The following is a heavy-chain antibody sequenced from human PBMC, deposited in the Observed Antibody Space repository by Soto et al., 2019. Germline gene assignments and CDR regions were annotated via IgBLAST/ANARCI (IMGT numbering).Heavy chain of an antibody. D-gene: IGHD2-2*02. J-gene: IGHJ6*02. Sequence: SETLSLTCAVSGGSISSSNWWSWVRQPPGKGLEWIGEIYHSGSTNYNPSLKSRVTISVDKSKNQFSLKLSSVTAADTAVYYCGAIYYYYGMDVWGQGTTVTVSS. CDR2: IYHSGST. V-gene: IGHV4-4*02. CDR3: GAIYYYYGMDV. CDR1: GGSISSSNW.